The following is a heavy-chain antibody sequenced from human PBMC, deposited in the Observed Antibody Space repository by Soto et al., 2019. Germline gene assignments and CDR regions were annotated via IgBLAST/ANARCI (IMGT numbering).Heavy chain of an antibody. J-gene: IGHJ6*02. V-gene: IGHV4-61*01. Sequence: SETMSLSCTVSGESVTIVSDYWSWIRQPPGKGLEWIGYIYYSGSADYNPSLGSRVTISIDTSKNQFSLKLTSVTAADTAVYYCARGVGFGYYYYHMDLWGQGTTVTVSS. CDR3: ARGVGFGYYYYHMDL. CDR1: GESVTIVSDY. CDR2: IYYSGSA. D-gene: IGHD3-10*01.